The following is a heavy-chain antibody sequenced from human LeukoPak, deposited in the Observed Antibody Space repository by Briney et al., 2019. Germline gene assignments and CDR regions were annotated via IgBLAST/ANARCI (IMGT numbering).Heavy chain of an antibody. D-gene: IGHD2-15*01. Sequence: GGSLRLSCAASGFTFSDHYMDRVRQAPGKGLEWVGRTRNKAKSYTTEYAASVKGRFTVSRDDSKSSLYLQMNSLKTEDTAVYYCARGVSDSGYYYMDVWGTGTTVTVSS. J-gene: IGHJ6*03. V-gene: IGHV3-72*01. CDR1: GFTFSDHY. CDR2: TRNKAKSYTT. CDR3: ARGVSDSGYYYMDV.